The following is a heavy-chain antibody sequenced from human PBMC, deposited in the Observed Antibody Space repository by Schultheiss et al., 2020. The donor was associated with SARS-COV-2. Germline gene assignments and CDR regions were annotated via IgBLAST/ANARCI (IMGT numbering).Heavy chain of an antibody. D-gene: IGHD2-15*01. Sequence: SETLSLTCTVSGGTVSSGSYDWGCIRQPPGKGLESIVNSYYTGNTYYNPSLKSLVTISVYTSKNQFSLKLSSVTAADTAIYFCVRQIRDCSGGSCYLYFDYWGQGTLVTVSS. CDR2: SYYTGNT. V-gene: IGHV4-39*01. CDR3: VRQIRDCSGGSCYLYFDY. J-gene: IGHJ4*02. CDR1: GGTVSSGSYD.